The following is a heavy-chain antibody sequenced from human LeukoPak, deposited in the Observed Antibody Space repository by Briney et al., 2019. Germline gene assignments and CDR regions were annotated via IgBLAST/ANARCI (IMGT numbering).Heavy chain of an antibody. CDR1: GGSFSGYY. D-gene: IGHD4-23*01. CDR3: ARGTTVVLYYFDY. Sequence: SETLSLTCAVYGGSFSGYYWSWIRQPPGKGLEWIGEINHSGSTNYNPSLKSRVTISVDTSKNQFFLKLSSVTAADTAVYYCARGTTVVLYYFDYWGQGTLVTVSS. V-gene: IGHV4-34*01. J-gene: IGHJ4*02. CDR2: INHSGST.